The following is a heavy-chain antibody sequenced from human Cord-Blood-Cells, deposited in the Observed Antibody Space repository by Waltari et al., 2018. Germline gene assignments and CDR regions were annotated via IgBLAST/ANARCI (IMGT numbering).Heavy chain of an antibody. CDR1: GFTVSSHY. J-gene: IGHJ4*02. Sequence: EVQLVESGGGLIQPGGSLRLSCAASGFTVSSHYMSWVRQAPGKGREGVSVIYSGGRKYYADSVKGRFTISRDNSKNTLYLQMNSLRAEDTAVYYCARDRDTAMGYAGTFDYWGQGTLVTVSS. CDR3: ARDRDTAMGYAGTFDY. V-gene: IGHV3-53*01. CDR2: IYSGGRK. D-gene: IGHD5-18*01.